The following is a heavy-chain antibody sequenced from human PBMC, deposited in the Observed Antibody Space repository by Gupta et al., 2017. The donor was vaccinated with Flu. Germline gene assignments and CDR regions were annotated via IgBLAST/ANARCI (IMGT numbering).Heavy chain of an antibody. J-gene: IGHJ4*02. CDR3: ARDARSCSGTRGLLKGLLDY. CDR1: GLTFRSYW. Sequence: EVQLVESGGGLVQPGGSLRLSCAASGLTFRSYWMIWVRQAPGKGLEWVANIKEDGSEKYYVDSVKGRFTISRDNAKNSLYLQMNSLRADDTAVYYCARDARSCSGTRGLLKGLLDYWGQGTLVTVSS. V-gene: IGHV3-7*01. CDR2: IKEDGSEK. D-gene: IGHD2-2*01.